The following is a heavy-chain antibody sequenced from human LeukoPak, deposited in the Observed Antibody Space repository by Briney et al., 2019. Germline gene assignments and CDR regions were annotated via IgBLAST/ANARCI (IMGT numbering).Heavy chain of an antibody. D-gene: IGHD6-13*01. J-gene: IGHJ4*02. CDR2: IYYSGST. V-gene: IGHV4-39*07. CDR1: GGSISSGSYY. Sequence: TSETLSLTCTVSGGSISSGSYYWGWIRQPPGKGLEWIGSIYYSGSTYYKPSLKSRVTISLDTSKNQFSLKLSSVTAADTAVYYCARAYSPPQWSPFDYWGQGTLVTVSS. CDR3: ARAYSPPQWSPFDY.